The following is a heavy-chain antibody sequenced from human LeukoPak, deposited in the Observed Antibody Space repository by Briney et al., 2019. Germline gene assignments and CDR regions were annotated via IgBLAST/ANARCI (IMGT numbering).Heavy chain of an antibody. D-gene: IGHD5-24*01. Sequence: SETLSLTCAVYGGSFSGYYWSWIRQPPGKGLEWIGEINHSGSTNYNPSLKSRVTISVDTSKNQFSLKLSSVTAADTAVYYCARSLKVATIPGRYFDYWGQGTLVTVSS. CDR1: GGSFSGYY. V-gene: IGHV4-34*01. CDR2: INHSGST. J-gene: IGHJ4*02. CDR3: ARSLKVATIPGRYFDY.